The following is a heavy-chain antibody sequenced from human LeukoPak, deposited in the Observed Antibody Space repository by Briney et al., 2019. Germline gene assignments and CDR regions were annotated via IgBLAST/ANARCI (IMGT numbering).Heavy chain of an antibody. CDR2: IDHSGST. D-gene: IGHD3-3*01. Sequence: SETLSLTCTVSGGSFSRYFWTWIRQTPGKGLEWIGYIDHSGSTNYSPSLQSRVAISIDTSKNQFSLKLNSVTAADTAVYYCAREYFSANYFFYYMDVWGTGTTVTVSS. V-gene: IGHV4-59*01. CDR1: GGSFSRYF. J-gene: IGHJ6*03. CDR3: AREYFSANYFFYYMDV.